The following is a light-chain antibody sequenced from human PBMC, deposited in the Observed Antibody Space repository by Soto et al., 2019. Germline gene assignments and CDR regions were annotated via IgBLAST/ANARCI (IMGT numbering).Light chain of an antibody. J-gene: IGKJ1*01. Sequence: DIQMTQSPSSLSASVGGEVTITCRASQGIGNDLGWYQQKPGQVPKLLMYAASTLHSGVPSRFSGSRSGTDFTLTISSLQPEDVATYYCQKYNSAPQTFGQGTKVDIK. CDR3: QKYNSAPQT. CDR1: QGIGND. V-gene: IGKV1-27*01. CDR2: AAS.